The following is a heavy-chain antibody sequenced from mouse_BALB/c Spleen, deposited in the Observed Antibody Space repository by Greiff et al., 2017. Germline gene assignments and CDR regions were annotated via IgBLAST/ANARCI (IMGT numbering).Heavy chain of an antibody. CDR2: IWAGGST. D-gene: IGHD2-14*01. Sequence: QVQLKESGPGLVAPSQSLSITCTVSGFSLTSYGVHWVRQPPGKGLEWLGVIWAGGSTNYNSALMSRLSISKDNSKSQVFLKMNSLQTDDTAMYYCARGGDRYGGYYYAMDYWGQGTSVTVSS. V-gene: IGHV2-9*02. J-gene: IGHJ4*01. CDR1: GFSLTSYG. CDR3: ARGGDRYGGYYYAMDY.